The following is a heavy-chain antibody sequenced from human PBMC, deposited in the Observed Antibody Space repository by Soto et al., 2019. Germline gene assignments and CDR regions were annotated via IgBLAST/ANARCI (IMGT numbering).Heavy chain of an antibody. D-gene: IGHD2-21*02. V-gene: IGHV3-11*01. CDR1: GFTFSDYY. CDR3: ASDGVVVTAKPLDY. Sequence: QVQLVESGEGFVMPGGSLRLCCAASGFTFSDYYMNWIRQAPGKGLEWVSYIGSSGTNIHYADSVKGRFTISRDNAKNSLYLQMNSLRAEDTAVYYCASDGVVVTAKPLDYWGQGTLVTVSS. J-gene: IGHJ4*02. CDR2: IGSSGTNI.